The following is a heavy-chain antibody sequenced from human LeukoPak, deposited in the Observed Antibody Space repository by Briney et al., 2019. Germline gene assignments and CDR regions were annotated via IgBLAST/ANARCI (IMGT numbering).Heavy chain of an antibody. Sequence: SETLSLTCTVSGGSISSGSYYWSWIRQPPGKGLEWIGYIYYSRSTKYNPSLKSRVTISVDTSKNQFSLKLSSVTAADTAMYYCARVYCSGGSCYHSRGYFDPWGQGTLVTVSS. D-gene: IGHD2-15*01. J-gene: IGHJ5*02. CDR3: ARVYCSGGSCYHSRGYFDP. CDR2: IYYSRST. V-gene: IGHV4-61*01. CDR1: GGSISSGSYY.